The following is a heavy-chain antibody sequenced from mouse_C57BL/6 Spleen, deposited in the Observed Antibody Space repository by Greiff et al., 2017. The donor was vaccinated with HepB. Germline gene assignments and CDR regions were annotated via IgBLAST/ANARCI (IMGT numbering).Heavy chain of an antibody. Sequence: VQLKQSGPELVKPGASVKISCKASGYTFTDYYMNWVKQSPGKSLEWIGDINPNNGGTSYNQKFKGKATLTVDKSSSTAYMELRSLTSEDSAVYYCAREGGLTGTCDYWGQGTTLTVSS. CDR2: INPNNGGT. D-gene: IGHD4-1*01. V-gene: IGHV1-26*01. CDR1: GYTFTDYY. CDR3: AREGGLTGTCDY. J-gene: IGHJ2*01.